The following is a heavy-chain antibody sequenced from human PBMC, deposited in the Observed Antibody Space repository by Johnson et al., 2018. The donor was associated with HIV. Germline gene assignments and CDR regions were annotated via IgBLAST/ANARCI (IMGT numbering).Heavy chain of an antibody. D-gene: IGHD3-22*01. J-gene: IGHJ3*02. V-gene: IGHV3-30*02. CDR1: GFIFSSYG. CDR2: IRFDGSNK. Sequence: VQVVESGGGVVQRGGSLRLACAASGFIFSSYGMHWVRQAPGKGLEWVAFIRFDGSNKFYADSVKGRFTLSRDNSKNTLFLHMSSLRAEDLAVYYCARDSDSLYAFDIWGQGTMVTVSS. CDR3: ARDSDSLYAFDI.